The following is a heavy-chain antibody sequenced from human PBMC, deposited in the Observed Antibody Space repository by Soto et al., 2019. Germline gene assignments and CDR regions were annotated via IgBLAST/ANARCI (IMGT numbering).Heavy chain of an antibody. CDR1: GGSISSPDHH. J-gene: IGHJ6*02. CDR2: IYYSAST. D-gene: IGHD2-15*01. V-gene: IGHV4-30-4*01. CDR3: ARDYCTASGGMDV. Sequence: SETLSLTCTVSGGSISSPDHHWTWIRQAPGKGLEWIGAIYYSASTYYNPSLVSRIRIPVDTSKNQFSLRLTSGTAADTAVYFRARDYCTASGGMDVWGQGTPVTVSS.